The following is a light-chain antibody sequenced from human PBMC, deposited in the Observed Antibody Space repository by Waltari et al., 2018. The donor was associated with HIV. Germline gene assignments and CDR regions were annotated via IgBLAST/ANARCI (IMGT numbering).Light chain of an antibody. CDR2: INS. CDR3: EAWDDTLNGFV. V-gene: IGLV1-44*01. CDR1: SSNIGKNS. Sequence: QSVLTQQPSASGTPGQRVTISCSGSSSNIGKNSVHWYQQLPGAAPKVLIYINSQRTSGGPDRFSGAKSGTSAALAISGLHSEDEADYYCEAWDDTLNGFVFGTGTRVTVL. J-gene: IGLJ1*01.